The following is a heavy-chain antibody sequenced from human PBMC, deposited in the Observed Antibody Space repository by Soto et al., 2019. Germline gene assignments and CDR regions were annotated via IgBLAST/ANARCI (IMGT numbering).Heavy chain of an antibody. CDR2: IKGDGSQM. J-gene: IGHJ5*02. CDR3: VRNSGWYRLDL. V-gene: IGHV3-7*03. Sequence: DVQVVESGGGLVQPGRSLRLSCVLSGFTFNAYWMTWVRQAPGKGLEWVANIKGDGSQMDYGDSVKGRFTISRDNAKNSLDLQMNSLRAEDTAVYYCVRNSGWYRLDLWGQGTLVTVSS. CDR1: GFTFNAYW. D-gene: IGHD6-19*01.